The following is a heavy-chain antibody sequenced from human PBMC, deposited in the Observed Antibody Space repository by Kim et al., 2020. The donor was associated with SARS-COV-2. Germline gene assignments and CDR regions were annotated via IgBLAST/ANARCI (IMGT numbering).Heavy chain of an antibody. V-gene: IGHV3-23*03. J-gene: IGHJ4*01. CDR2: IHSGSSDT. D-gene: IGHD2-2*01. CDR1: GFMFSSYA. CDR3: AKKRGYCSSSNCYGFDF. Sequence: GGSLRLSCAASGFMFSSYAMSWVRQAPGKGLEWVSVIHSGSSDTYYVDSVKGRFSISRDDSENKLFLQMDSLRAEDTAVYYCAKKRGYCSSSNCYGFDF.